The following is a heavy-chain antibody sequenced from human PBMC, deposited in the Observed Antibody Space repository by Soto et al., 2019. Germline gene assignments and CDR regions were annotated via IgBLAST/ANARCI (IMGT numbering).Heavy chain of an antibody. CDR2: IYYSGRT. Sequence: SETLSLTCTVSGGSISSYYWSWIRQPPGKGLEWIGYIYYSGRTNYNPSLKSRVTISVDTSKNQFSLKLSSVTAADTAVYYCARGYNWNYPGWFDPWGQGTLVTRLL. D-gene: IGHD1-7*01. CDR3: ARGYNWNYPGWFDP. CDR1: GGSISSYY. J-gene: IGHJ5*02. V-gene: IGHV4-59*01.